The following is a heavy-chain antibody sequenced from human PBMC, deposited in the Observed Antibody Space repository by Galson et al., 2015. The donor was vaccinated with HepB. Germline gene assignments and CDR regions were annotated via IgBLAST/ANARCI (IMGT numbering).Heavy chain of an antibody. D-gene: IGHD3-10*01. V-gene: IGHV3-23*01. J-gene: IGHJ5*02. CDR1: GFTFSRDA. CDR2: ITGSGGST. CDR3: ARDSSRSYSGGHWCDP. Sequence: SLRLSCAASGFTFSRDAMSWVRQAPGKGLEWVSAITGSGGSTYYADSVKGRFTISRDNSKNTLNLQMNSLRAEDTALYYCARDSSRSYSGGHWCDPCGPGTLCTASS.